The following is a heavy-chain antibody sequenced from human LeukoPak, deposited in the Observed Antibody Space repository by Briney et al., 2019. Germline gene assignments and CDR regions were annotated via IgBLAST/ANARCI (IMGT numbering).Heavy chain of an antibody. J-gene: IGHJ4*02. CDR2: ISPDGSYT. CDR3: ARGHYELVY. Sequence: PGGSLRHSCAASGLIFSDYYMSWIRQAPGQGLEWVSYISPDGSYTTYADSVKGRFTISRDNAKNSLFLQMSSLRAEDTAVYYCARGHYELVYWGQGTLVTVSS. V-gene: IGHV3-11*05. D-gene: IGHD3-22*01. CDR1: GLIFSDYY.